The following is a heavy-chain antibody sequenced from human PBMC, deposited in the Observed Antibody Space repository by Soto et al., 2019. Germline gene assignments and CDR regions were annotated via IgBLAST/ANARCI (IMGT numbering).Heavy chain of an antibody. CDR2: IIPIFGTA. CDR1: GGTFSSYA. D-gene: IGHD2-15*01. Sequence: SVKLSCKPSGGTFSSYAFSWVRQAPGQGLEWMGGIIPIFGTANYAQKFQGRVTITADESTSTAYMELSSLRSEDTAVYYCARESRYCSGGSCYFLPGIDYWGQGTLVTGS. J-gene: IGHJ4*02. V-gene: IGHV1-69*13. CDR3: ARESRYCSGGSCYFLPGIDY.